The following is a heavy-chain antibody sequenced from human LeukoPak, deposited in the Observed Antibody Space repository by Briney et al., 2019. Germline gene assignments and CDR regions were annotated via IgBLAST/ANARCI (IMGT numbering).Heavy chain of an antibody. Sequence: ASVKASCKASRYTVTSYGFTGVRQAPGPGLEWMGWITAYNGKTNDAQKLQGRVTMTTDTSTSTAYIALSSLKSTDRTVYKSPSSDSSGRYGGYYYSYMDVGGKGTTVTVSS. CDR1: RYTVTSYG. V-gene: IGHV1-18*01. CDR2: ITAYNGKT. J-gene: IGHJ6*03. CDR3: PSSDSSGRYGGYYYSYMDV. D-gene: IGHD6-19*01.